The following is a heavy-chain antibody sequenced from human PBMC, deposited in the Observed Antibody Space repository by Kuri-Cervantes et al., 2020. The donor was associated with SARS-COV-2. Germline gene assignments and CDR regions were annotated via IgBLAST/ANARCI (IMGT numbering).Heavy chain of an antibody. J-gene: IGHJ6*02. V-gene: IGHV3-23*01. D-gene: IGHD6-6*01. CDR2: IDGSSGDT. CDR1: GFTFSSYA. Sequence: GSLRLSCAASGFTFSSYAMSWVRQAPGKGLEWVSAIDGSSGDTYYADSVEGRCTISRDNSKNTLYLQMNSLRAEDTAVYYCAKVDSSSSYYYYYGMDVWGQGTTVTVSS. CDR3: AKVDSSSSYYYYYGMDV.